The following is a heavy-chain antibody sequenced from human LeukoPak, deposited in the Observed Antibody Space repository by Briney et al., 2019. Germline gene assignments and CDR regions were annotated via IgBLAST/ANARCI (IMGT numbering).Heavy chain of an antibody. J-gene: IGHJ3*01. Sequence: GESLKISCKGSGYSFTSYWITWVRQMPGKGLEWMGRIDTSDSYTNYSPSFQGHVTISADKSISTAYLQWSSLKASDTAIYYCARLEYSSSSGAFDFWGQGTMVTVSS. CDR2: IDTSDSYT. D-gene: IGHD6-6*01. CDR1: GYSFTSYW. V-gene: IGHV5-10-1*01. CDR3: ARLEYSSSSGAFDF.